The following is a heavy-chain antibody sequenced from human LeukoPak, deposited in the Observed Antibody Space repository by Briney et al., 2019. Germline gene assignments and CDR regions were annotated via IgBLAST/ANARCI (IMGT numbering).Heavy chain of an antibody. V-gene: IGHV3-7*03. CDR3: AKDIAQGYTYGSIDQDY. J-gene: IGHJ4*02. Sequence: GGSLRLSCAASGFTFSDYWMTWVRQAPGKGLEWVANIHYDGSQVQYADSLNGRITTSRDNGKNSLYLQMNSLRVEDTAVYYCAKDIAQGYTYGSIDQDYWGQGTLVTVSS. CDR1: GFTFSDYW. CDR2: IHYDGSQV. D-gene: IGHD5-18*01.